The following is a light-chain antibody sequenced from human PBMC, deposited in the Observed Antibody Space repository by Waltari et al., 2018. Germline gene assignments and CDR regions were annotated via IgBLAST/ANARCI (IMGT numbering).Light chain of an antibody. CDR1: QRLTKKY. CDR3: QQYGSSVMYT. Sequence: VLPQSPGTLSLSPGARATLSCRASQRLTKKYLAWYQRNPGQVPRLLIYGASSRAACIPDRFSVSGSGTDFTLTISRLEPEDFAVYYCQQYGSSVMYTFGQGTKLEIK. J-gene: IGKJ2*01. CDR2: GAS. V-gene: IGKV3-20*01.